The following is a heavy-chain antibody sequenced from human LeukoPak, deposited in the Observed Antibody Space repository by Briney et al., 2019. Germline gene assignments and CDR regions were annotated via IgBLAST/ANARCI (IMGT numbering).Heavy chain of an antibody. Sequence: GGSLRLSCAASGFTSSSYEMNWVRQAPGKGLEWVSYISSSGSTIYYADSVKGRFTISRDNAKNSLYLQMNSLRAEDTAVYYCAREGMATTVDYWGQGTLVTVSS. CDR3: AREGMATTVDY. CDR1: GFTSSSYE. CDR2: ISSSGSTI. J-gene: IGHJ4*02. D-gene: IGHD5-24*01. V-gene: IGHV3-48*03.